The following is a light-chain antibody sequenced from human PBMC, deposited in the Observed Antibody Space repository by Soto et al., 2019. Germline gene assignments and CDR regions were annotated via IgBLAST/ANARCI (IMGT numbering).Light chain of an antibody. V-gene: IGKV1-33*01. J-gene: IGKJ3*01. Sequence: QMTQSPSSLSASVGEKIIITCQASHDIGNSLNWYQDKPGQAPKLVIYDAYNLETGVPSTFSGNGYGTDFTFTISSLRPEDIATYYCQKSDHLPLFGPGTKVEMK. CDR2: DAY. CDR1: HDIGNS. CDR3: QKSDHLPL.